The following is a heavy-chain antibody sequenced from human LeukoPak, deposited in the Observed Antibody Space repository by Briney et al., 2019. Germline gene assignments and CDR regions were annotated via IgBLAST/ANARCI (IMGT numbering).Heavy chain of an antibody. CDR1: GYTFTSYD. V-gene: IGHV1-2*02. J-gene: IGHJ5*02. Sequence: ASVKVSCKASGYTFTSYDINWVRQATGQGLEWMGWINPNSGGTNYAQKFQGRVTMTRDTSISTAYMELSRLRSDDTAVYYCARVHSGYDSLWFDPWGQGTLVTVSS. D-gene: IGHD5-12*01. CDR3: ARVHSGYDSLWFDP. CDR2: INPNSGGT.